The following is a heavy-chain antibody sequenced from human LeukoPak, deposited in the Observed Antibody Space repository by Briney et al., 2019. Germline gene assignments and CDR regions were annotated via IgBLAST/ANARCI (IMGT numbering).Heavy chain of an antibody. CDR1: GFTFSSYW. CDR3: VRDWDHYDFDS. Sequence: GGSLRLSCAASGFTFSSYWMHWVRQAPGEGLVWVSRIKGDGRHTIYADSVKGRFTIPRDNAKNTLYLQMKSLRAEDTAVYYCVRDWDHYDFDSWGQGTLVTVSS. J-gene: IGHJ5*01. D-gene: IGHD3-16*01. CDR2: IKGDGRHT. V-gene: IGHV3-74*01.